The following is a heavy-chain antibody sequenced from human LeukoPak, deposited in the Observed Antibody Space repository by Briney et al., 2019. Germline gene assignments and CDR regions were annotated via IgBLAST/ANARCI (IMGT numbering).Heavy chain of an antibody. CDR3: ARAAAAGFNYYYYYMDV. J-gene: IGHJ6*03. CDR2: IRSDGSNK. D-gene: IGHD6-13*01. V-gene: IGHV3-30*02. Sequence: GGSLRLSCAGSGFSFSSYGMHWVRQAPGKGLEWMAFIRSDGSNKYYADSVKGRFTISRDNAKNSLYLQMNSLRAEDTAVYYCARAAAAGFNYYYYYMDVWGKGTTVTISS. CDR1: GFSFSSYG.